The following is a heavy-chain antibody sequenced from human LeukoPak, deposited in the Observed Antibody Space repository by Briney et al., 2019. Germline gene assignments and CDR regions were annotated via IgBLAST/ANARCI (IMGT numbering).Heavy chain of an antibody. CDR3: ARDRRDSSGWYGGDY. CDR1: GYTFTSYA. Sequence: GASVKVSCKASGYTFTSYAMHWVRQAPGQRLEWMGWIYAGNGNTKYSQKFQGRVTITRDTSASTAYMELSSLRSEDTAVYYCARDRRDSSGWYGGDYWGQGTLVTVSS. D-gene: IGHD6-19*01. CDR2: IYAGNGNT. V-gene: IGHV1-3*01. J-gene: IGHJ4*02.